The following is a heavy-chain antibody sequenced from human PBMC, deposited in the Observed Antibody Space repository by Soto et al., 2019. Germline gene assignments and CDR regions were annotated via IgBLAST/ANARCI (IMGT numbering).Heavy chain of an antibody. J-gene: IGHJ4*02. CDR2: IGRSGGVT. CDR1: GFTFSTYA. CDR3: AKHFGNGEIDY. V-gene: IGHV3-23*01. Sequence: EVQLLESGGGLVQPGGSLRLSCVASGFTFSTYAMSWVRQAPGKGLEWVSIIGRSGGVTVYADSVKGRFTISRDYSKNTLYLQMNGLTAEEPAVYYGAKHFGNGEIDYWGQGNLVTVSS. D-gene: IGHD3-10*01.